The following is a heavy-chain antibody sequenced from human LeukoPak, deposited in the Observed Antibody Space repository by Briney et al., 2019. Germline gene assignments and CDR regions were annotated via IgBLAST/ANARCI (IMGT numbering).Heavy chain of an antibody. CDR3: ARGHGTSSSWYLFDY. J-gene: IGHJ4*02. D-gene: IGHD6-13*01. Sequence: SVKVSCKASGGTFSSYAISWVRQAPGQGLEWMGGIIPIFGTANYAQKFQGRVTITTDESTSTAYMELSSLRSEDTAVYYCARGHGTSSSWYLFDYWGQGTLVTVSS. CDR1: GGTFSSYA. V-gene: IGHV1-69*05. CDR2: IIPIFGTA.